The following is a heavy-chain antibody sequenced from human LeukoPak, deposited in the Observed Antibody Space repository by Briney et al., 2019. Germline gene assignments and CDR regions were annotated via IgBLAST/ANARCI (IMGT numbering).Heavy chain of an antibody. J-gene: IGHJ4*02. V-gene: IGHV3-23*01. D-gene: IGHD2-2*01. Sequence: PRGSLRLSWAASGFTFSSYAMSWVRPAPGKGLEWVSAISGSGGSTYYADSVKGRFTISRDNSKSTLYLQMNSLRAEDTAVYYCAKDPQYQLLYYFDYWGQGTLVTVSS. CDR2: ISGSGGST. CDR3: AKDPQYQLLYYFDY. CDR1: GFTFSSYA.